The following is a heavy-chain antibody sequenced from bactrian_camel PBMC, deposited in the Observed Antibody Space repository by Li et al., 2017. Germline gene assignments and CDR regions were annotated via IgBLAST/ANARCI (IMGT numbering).Heavy chain of an antibody. V-gene: IGHV3S25*01. CDR1: RDDVIRDC. CDR3: AAGRVCVDLGRGRPDY. Sequence: QLVESGGGSVETGGSLRLSCTASRDDVIRDCITWFFQAPGKKREWVASINKGSTNAVYVDSVKGRFTISQDNAKNTVSLQMNSLKPEDTAIYYCAAGRVCVDLGRGRPDYWGQGTQVTVS. D-gene: IGHD3*01. J-gene: IGHJ4*01. CDR2: INKGSTNA.